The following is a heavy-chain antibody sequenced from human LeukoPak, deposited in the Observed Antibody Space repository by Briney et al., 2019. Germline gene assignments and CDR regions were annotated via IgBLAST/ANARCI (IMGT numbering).Heavy chain of an antibody. Sequence: PSETLSLTCTVSGGFISSYYWSWIRQPPGKGLEWIGSIYHSGSTYYNPSLKSRVTISVDTSKNQFSLKLSSVTAADTAVYYCARMDTAMVPFDYWGQGTLVTVSS. V-gene: IGHV4-59*08. J-gene: IGHJ4*02. CDR3: ARMDTAMVPFDY. D-gene: IGHD5-18*01. CDR2: IYHSGST. CDR1: GGFISSYY.